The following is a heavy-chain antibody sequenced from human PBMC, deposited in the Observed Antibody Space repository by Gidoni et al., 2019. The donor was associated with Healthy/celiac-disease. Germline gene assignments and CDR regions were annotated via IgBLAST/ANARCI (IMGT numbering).Heavy chain of an antibody. CDR2: IKQDGSEK. Sequence: EVQLVESGGGLVQPGGSLRLSCAASGFTFSSYWMSWVRQAPGQGLEGVGNIKQDGSEKGYVDTERSRFTISRDNAKNSLYLQMNSLRAEDTAVYYCAREGAAAGNEGAFDIWGQGTMVTVSS. J-gene: IGHJ3*02. D-gene: IGHD6-13*01. V-gene: IGHV3-7*01. CDR3: AREGAAAGNEGAFDI. CDR1: GFTFSSYW.